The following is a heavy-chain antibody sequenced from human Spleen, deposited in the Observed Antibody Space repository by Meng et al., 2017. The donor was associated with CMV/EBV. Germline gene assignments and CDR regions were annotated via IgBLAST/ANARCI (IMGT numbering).Heavy chain of an antibody. Sequence: VQIQKWGGGLWSPSETLSLTCAVYGGSFSGYYWSVIRQPPGKGLEWIGEINHSGSTNYNPSLKSRVTISVDTSKNQFSLKLSSVTAADTAVYYCASPLQDYWGQGTLVTVSS. J-gene: IGHJ4*02. CDR1: GGSFSGYY. CDR3: ASPLQDY. V-gene: IGHV4-34*01. CDR2: INHSGST.